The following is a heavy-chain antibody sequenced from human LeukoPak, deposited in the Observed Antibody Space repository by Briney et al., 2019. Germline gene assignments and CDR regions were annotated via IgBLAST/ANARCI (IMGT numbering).Heavy chain of an antibody. D-gene: IGHD3-22*01. CDR3: ARDSSIPYYYDSSGYPRKLNWFDP. J-gene: IGHJ5*02. V-gene: IGHV1-46*01. Sequence: ASVKVSCKASGYTFTSYYMHWVRQAPGQGLEWMGIINPSGGSTSYAQKFQGRVTMTRDTSTSTVDMELSSLRSEDTAVYYCARDSSIPYYYDSSGYPRKLNWFDPWGQGTLVTVSS. CDR1: GYTFTSYY. CDR2: INPSGGST.